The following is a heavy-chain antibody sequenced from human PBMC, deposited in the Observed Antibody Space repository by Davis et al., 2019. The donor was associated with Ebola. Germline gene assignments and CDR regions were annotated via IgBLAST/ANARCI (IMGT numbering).Heavy chain of an antibody. CDR2: ISSSRSYT. V-gene: IGHV3-11*06. Sequence: GESLKISCAASGFTFSDYYMSWIRQAPGKGLEWVSYISSSRSYTKYADSVKGRFTISRDNAKKSLYLQLNSLRAEDTAVYYCARARRGSSWRRSYYYGMDVWGQGTTVTVSS. J-gene: IGHJ6*02. CDR1: GFTFSDYY. CDR3: ARARRGSSWRRSYYYGMDV. D-gene: IGHD6-13*01.